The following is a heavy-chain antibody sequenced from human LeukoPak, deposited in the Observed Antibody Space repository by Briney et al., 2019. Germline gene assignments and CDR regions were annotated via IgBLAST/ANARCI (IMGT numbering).Heavy chain of an antibody. CDR2: IYTSGST. CDR1: GGSISSYY. V-gene: IGHV4-4*09. D-gene: IGHD3-9*01. CDR3: AGGGVYDILTGYYNGEYFQH. J-gene: IGHJ1*01. Sequence: SETLSLTCTVSGGSISSYYWSWIRQPPGKGLEWIGYIYTSGSTYYNPSLKSRVTISVDTSKNQFSLKLSSVTAADTAVYYCAGGGVYDILTGYYNGEYFQHWGQGTLVTVSS.